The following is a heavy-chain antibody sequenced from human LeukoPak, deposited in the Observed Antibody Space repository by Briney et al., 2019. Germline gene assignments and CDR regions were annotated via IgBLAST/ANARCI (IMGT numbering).Heavy chain of an antibody. D-gene: IGHD3-22*01. CDR2: INPSGGST. V-gene: IGHV1-46*01. CDR1: GYTFTSYY. J-gene: IGHJ4*02. Sequence: ASVKVSCKASGYTFTSYYMHWVRQAPGQGLEWMGIINPSGGSTSYAQKFQGRVTMTRDTSTSTVYMELSSLRSEDTAVYYCATDTYYYDSSGYKEVDYWGQGTLVTVSS. CDR3: ATDTYYYDSSGYKEVDY.